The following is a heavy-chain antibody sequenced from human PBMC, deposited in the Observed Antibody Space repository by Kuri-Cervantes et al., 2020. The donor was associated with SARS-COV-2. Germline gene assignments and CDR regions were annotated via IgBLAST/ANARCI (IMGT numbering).Heavy chain of an antibody. CDR1: GGSISSYY. CDR2: IYYSGST. CDR3: ARDLNCNEGSCHRGKYFDY. J-gene: IGHJ4*02. Sequence: GSLRLSCTVSGGSISSYYWSWIRQPPGKGLEWIGYIYYSGSTNYNPSLKSRVTISVDTSKNQFSLKLSSVTAADTAVYYCARDLNCNEGSCHRGKYFDYWGQGTRVTVSS. D-gene: IGHD2-15*01. V-gene: IGHV4-59*12.